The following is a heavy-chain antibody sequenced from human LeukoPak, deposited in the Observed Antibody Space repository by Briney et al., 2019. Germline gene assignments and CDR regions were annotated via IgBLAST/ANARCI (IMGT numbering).Heavy chain of an antibody. J-gene: IGHJ4*02. Sequence: GGSLRLSCAASGITFSSYAMSWVRQAPGKGLEWVSAISGSGGSTYYADSVKGRFTISRDNSKNTLYLQMNSLRAEDTAVYYCAKLEYQLLYGALDYWGQGTLVTVSS. CDR3: AKLEYQLLYGALDY. CDR1: GITFSSYA. CDR2: ISGSGGST. V-gene: IGHV3-23*01. D-gene: IGHD2-2*02.